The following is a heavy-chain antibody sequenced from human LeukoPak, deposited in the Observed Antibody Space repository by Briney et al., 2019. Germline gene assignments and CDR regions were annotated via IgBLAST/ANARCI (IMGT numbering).Heavy chain of an antibody. CDR3: ARVGGDEPFDY. Sequence: SETLSLTCTVSGGSISSSSYYWGWIRQPPGKGLEWIGSIYYSGSTYYNPSLKSRVTISVDTSKNQFSLKLSSVTAADTAVYYCARVGGDEPFDYWGQGTLVTVSS. V-gene: IGHV4-39*07. J-gene: IGHJ4*02. CDR2: IYYSGST. D-gene: IGHD2-21*02. CDR1: GGSISSSSYY.